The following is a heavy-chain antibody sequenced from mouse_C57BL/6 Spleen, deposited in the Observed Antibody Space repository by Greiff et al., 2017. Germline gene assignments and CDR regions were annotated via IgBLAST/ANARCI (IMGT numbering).Heavy chain of an antibody. D-gene: IGHD2-3*01. Sequence: VQLQQSGPELVKPGASVKISCKASGYAFSSSWMNWVKQRPGKGLEWIGRIYPGDGDTNYNGKFKGKATLTADKSSSTAYMQLSSLTSEYSAVYFCASGDGFRFAYWGQGTLVTVSA. CDR1: GYAFSSSW. CDR3: ASGDGFRFAY. CDR2: IYPGDGDT. V-gene: IGHV1-82*01. J-gene: IGHJ3*01.